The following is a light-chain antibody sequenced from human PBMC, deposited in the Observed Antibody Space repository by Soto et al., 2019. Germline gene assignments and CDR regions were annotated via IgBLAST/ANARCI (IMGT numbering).Light chain of an antibody. Sequence: QSALTQPASVSGSPGQSITISCTGTSSDVGGYNYVSWYQQHPGKAPKLMIYDVSNRPPGVSNRFSGSKSGNTASLTISGLQAEDEAAYYCSSYTSSSTQVFGGGTELTVL. CDR1: SSDVGGYNY. CDR2: DVS. J-gene: IGLJ2*01. CDR3: SSYTSSSTQV. V-gene: IGLV2-14*01.